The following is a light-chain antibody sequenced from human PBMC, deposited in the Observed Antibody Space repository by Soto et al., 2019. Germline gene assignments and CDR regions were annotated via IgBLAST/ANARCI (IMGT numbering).Light chain of an antibody. CDR3: QSFDSSRRVYV. Sequence: QSVLTQPPSVSGAPGQRVTISCTGSSSNFGAGYEVHWYKQVPGAAPTLVIFNNLNRPSGVPERFSGSQSGTSASRFICGLQAEDEAEYYCQSFDSSRRVYVSGSRTKVTLL. CDR1: SSNFGAGYE. CDR2: NNL. V-gene: IGLV1-40*01. J-gene: IGLJ1*01.